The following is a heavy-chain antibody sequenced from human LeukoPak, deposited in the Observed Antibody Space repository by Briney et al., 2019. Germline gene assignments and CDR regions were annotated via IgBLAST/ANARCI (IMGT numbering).Heavy chain of an antibody. D-gene: IGHD5-18*01. V-gene: IGHV3-30-3*01. CDR3: ARDPSRGYTYGYEDY. J-gene: IGHJ4*02. CDR1: GFTFSSYA. CDR2: ISYDGCNK. Sequence: PGRSLRLSCAASGFTFSSYAMHWVRQAPGKGLGWVAVISYDGCNKYYADSVKGRFTISRDNSKNTLYLQMNSLRAEDTAVYYCARDPSRGYTYGYEDYWGQGTLVTVSS.